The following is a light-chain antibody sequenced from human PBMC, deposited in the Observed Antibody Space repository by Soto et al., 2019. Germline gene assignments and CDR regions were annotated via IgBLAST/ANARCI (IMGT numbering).Light chain of an antibody. CDR3: QQYSASPRT. CDR2: DAS. CDR1: QSVSSSY. Sequence: EIVLTQSPDTLSLSPGEGATLSCRASQSVSSSYLAWYQQQPGQAPRLLIYDASSRAPGIPDRFSASGAGTDFTLTISRLEPEDSAVYYCQQYSASPRTFGPGTKVDIK. V-gene: IGKV3-20*01. J-gene: IGKJ3*01.